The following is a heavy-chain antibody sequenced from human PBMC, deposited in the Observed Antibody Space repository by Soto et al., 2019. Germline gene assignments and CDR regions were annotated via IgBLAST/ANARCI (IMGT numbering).Heavy chain of an antibody. J-gene: IGHJ4*02. D-gene: IGHD3-10*01. CDR3: AKDRMGAGVRGYFDY. CDR2: ISYDGSNK. CDR1: GFTFSSYG. Sequence: QVQLVESGGGVVQPGKSLRLSCAGSGFTFSSYGMDWVRQAPGKGLEWVAVISYDGSNKYYADSVKGRFTISRDNSKNTLYLQMSSLRANDTAVYNSAKDRMGAGVRGYFDYWGQGTLVTVPS. V-gene: IGHV3-30*18.